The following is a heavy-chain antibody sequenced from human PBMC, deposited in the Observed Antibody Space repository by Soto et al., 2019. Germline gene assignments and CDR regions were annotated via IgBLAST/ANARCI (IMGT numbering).Heavy chain of an antibody. CDR1: GYTLTELS. CDR3: ARRERPYYYGSGASGWFDP. CDR2: FDPEDGET. V-gene: IGHV1-24*01. J-gene: IGHJ5*02. Sequence: ASVKVSCKVSGYTLTELSMHWVRQAPGKGLEWMGGFDPEDGETIYAQKFQGRVTMTEDTSTDTAYMELSSLRAEDTAVYYCARRERPYYYGSGASGWFDPWGQGTLVTVSS. D-gene: IGHD3-10*01.